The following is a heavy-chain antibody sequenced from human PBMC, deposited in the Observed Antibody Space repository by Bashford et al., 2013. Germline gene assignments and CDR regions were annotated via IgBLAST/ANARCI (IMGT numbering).Heavy chain of an antibody. CDR1: GFTFSEYA. J-gene: IGHJ4*02. CDR2: ITDSGDNV. CDR3: AKGLQKYCIVATCYPLDH. D-gene: IGHD2/OR15-2a*01. Sequence: GGSLRLSCEASGFTFSEYAMAWVRQVPGKGLEWVSCITDSGDNVNYVASVRGRVTMSRDNSKNTLFLHMDNLRGEDTATYYCAKGLQKYCIVATCYPLDHWGPGTLVTVSS. V-gene: IGHV3-23*01.